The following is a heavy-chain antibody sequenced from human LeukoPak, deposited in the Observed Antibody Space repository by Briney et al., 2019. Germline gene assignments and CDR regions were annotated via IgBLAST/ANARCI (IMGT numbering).Heavy chain of an antibody. V-gene: IGHV4-39*07. D-gene: IGHD1-20*01. CDR2: IFYSGST. J-gene: IGHJ6*03. Sequence: KPSETLSLTCTVSSGSISTSNYYWGWVRQPPGKALEWIGNIFYSGSTYYNPSLKSRVTISLDTSKNQFSLKLNSVTAADTAVYFCARGSISGTRIYYYYYLDVWGKGTTVTISS. CDR1: SGSISTSNYY. CDR3: ARGSISGTRIYYYYYLDV.